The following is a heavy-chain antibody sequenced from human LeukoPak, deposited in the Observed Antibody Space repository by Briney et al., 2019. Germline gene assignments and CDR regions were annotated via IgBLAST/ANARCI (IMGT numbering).Heavy chain of an antibody. CDR2: INPNSGGT. D-gene: IGHD6-6*01. V-gene: IGHV1-2*02. Sequence: ASVKVSCKASGYTFTGYYMHWVRQAPGQGLEWMGWINPNSGGTNYAQKFQGRVTMTRDTSISTADMELSRLRSDDTAVYYCARAIAARATEFDYWGQGTLVTASS. CDR3: ARAIAARATEFDY. CDR1: GYTFTGYY. J-gene: IGHJ4*02.